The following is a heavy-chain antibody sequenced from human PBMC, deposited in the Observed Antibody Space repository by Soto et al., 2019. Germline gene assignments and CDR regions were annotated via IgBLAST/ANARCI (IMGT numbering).Heavy chain of an antibody. CDR2: IRSGGTTM. V-gene: IGHV3-48*03. CDR3: AGRDGHNRRKAPYYYYYYGMNV. Sequence: PGGSLRLSCAASGFTFSSYEMNWVRQAPGKGLEWISYIRSGGTTMYYADSVKGRFTISRDNAKNSLYLQMNSPTAEDTAVYYCAGRDGHNRRKAPYYYYYYGMNVWGQGTTVTVSS. J-gene: IGHJ6*02. CDR1: GFTFSSYE. D-gene: IGHD2-15*01.